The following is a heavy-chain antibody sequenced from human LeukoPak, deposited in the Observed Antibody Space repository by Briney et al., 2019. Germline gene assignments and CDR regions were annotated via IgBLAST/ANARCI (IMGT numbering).Heavy chain of an antibody. Sequence: PGGSLRLSCAASGFTFSDYYMSWIRQAPGKGLEWVSSISGSSSYIYYADSMKGRFTISRDNAKNSLYLQMNSLRAEDTAVYYCARDRCSGGSCYGYYYGMDVWGQGTTVTVSS. V-gene: IGHV3-11*06. CDR2: ISGSSSYI. CDR3: ARDRCSGGSCYGYYYGMDV. J-gene: IGHJ6*02. D-gene: IGHD2-15*01. CDR1: GFTFSDYY.